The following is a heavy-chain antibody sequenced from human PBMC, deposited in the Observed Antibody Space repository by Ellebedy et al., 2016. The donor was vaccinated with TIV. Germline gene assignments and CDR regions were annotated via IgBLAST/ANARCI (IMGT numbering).Heavy chain of an antibody. CDR3: AKFSPDSSGYYTLFDY. D-gene: IGHD3-22*01. CDR1: GASISSDH. CDR2: INYRGNT. Sequence: MPSETLSLTCTVSGASISSDHWSWIRQSPGTGLEWIGYINYRGNTNYNRALESRIPMLVDTSKNQFSLELSSVTAADTAVYYCAKFSPDSSGYYTLFDYWGQGTLVTVSS. V-gene: IGHV4-59*01. J-gene: IGHJ4*02.